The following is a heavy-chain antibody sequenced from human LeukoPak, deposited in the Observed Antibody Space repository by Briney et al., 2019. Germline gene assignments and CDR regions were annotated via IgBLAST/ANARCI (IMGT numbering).Heavy chain of an antibody. CDR3: ARDPSWGSGDY. Sequence: SGGSLRLSCAASGFTFSSYNMNWVRQAPGKGLEWVSSISSSSSYIYYADSVKGRFTISRDNAKNSLYLQMNSLRAEDTAVYYCARDPSWGSGDYWGQGTLVTVSS. CDR2: ISSSSSYI. J-gene: IGHJ4*02. D-gene: IGHD7-27*01. V-gene: IGHV3-21*01. CDR1: GFTFSSYN.